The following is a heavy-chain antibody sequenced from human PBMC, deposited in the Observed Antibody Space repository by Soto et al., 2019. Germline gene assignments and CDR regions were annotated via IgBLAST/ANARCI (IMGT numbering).Heavy chain of an antibody. D-gene: IGHD6-19*01. J-gene: IGHJ4*02. CDR1: GGSISSYY. CDR3: ARSSGYSSGWYDY. V-gene: IGHV4-59*01. CDR2: IYYSGST. Sequence: SETLSLTCTVSGGSISSYYWSWIRQPPGKGLEWIGYIYYSGSTNYNPSLKSRVTISVDTSKNQFSLKLSSVTAADTAVYYCARSSGYSSGWYDYWGQGTLVTVSS.